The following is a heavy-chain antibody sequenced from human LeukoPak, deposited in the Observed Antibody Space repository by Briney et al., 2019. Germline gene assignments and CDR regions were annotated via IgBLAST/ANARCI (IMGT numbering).Heavy chain of an antibody. Sequence: GGSLILSGAGSGLYFSRDGMGWVRQAPGKGVEWVSAIRRSGSNILYADSGKGRFTICRDNCSNTLDVQMNSERAEHTAVYYCAKHLGSKLPYDYWGQGTLVTVSS. V-gene: IGHV3-23*01. D-gene: IGHD4-23*01. CDR3: AKHLGSKLPYDY. J-gene: IGHJ4*02. CDR1: GLYFSRDG. CDR2: IRRSGSNI.